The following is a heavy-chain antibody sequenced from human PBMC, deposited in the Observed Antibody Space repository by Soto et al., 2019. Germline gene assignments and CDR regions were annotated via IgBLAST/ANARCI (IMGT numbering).Heavy chain of an antibody. CDR2: INPNSGGT. Sequence: ASVKVSCKASGYTFTGYYMHWVRQAPGQGLEWMGWINPNSGGTNYAQKFQGWVTMTRDTSISTAYMELSRLRSDDTAVYYCARDGKLWFGELLDYYGMDVWGQGTTVTVSS. V-gene: IGHV1-2*04. J-gene: IGHJ6*02. CDR3: ARDGKLWFGELLDYYGMDV. CDR1: GYTFTGYY. D-gene: IGHD3-10*01.